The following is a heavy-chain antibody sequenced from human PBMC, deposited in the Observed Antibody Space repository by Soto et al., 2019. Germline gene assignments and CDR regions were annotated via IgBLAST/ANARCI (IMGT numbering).Heavy chain of an antibody. Sequence: QVQLQESGPGLVKPSETPSLSCAVSGYSISSGYNWGWIRQPPGKGLEWIGSVYHSGIMYYNPSLKSRVTISLDTSKNQFSLTLNSVTAADTAVYYCARGGSAYGSGWWYFDAWGQGTLVTVSS. J-gene: IGHJ4*02. D-gene: IGHD6-19*01. CDR1: GYSISSGYN. V-gene: IGHV4-38-2*01. CDR3: ARGGSAYGSGWWYFDA. CDR2: VYHSGIM.